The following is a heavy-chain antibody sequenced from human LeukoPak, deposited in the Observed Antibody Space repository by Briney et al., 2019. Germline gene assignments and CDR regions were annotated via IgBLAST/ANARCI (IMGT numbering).Heavy chain of an antibody. CDR3: ARDGGVGDCSSTSCRPHLDYYYGMDV. V-gene: IGHV1-3*01. CDR1: GYTFTSYA. CDR2: INAGNGNT. J-gene: IGHJ6*02. Sequence: GASVKVSCKASGYTFTSYAMHWVRQAPGQRLEWMGWINAGNGNTKYSQKFQGRVTITADESTSTAYMELSSLRSEDTAVYYCARDGGVGDCSSTSCRPHLDYYYGMDVWGQGTTVTVSS. D-gene: IGHD2-2*01.